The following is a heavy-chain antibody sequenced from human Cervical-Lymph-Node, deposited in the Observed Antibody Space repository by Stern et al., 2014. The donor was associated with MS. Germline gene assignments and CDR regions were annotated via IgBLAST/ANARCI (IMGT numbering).Heavy chain of an antibody. CDR3: ARGSFFRYSGSYFDN. D-gene: IGHD1-26*01. V-gene: IGHV4-61*02. CDR1: GGSISSGSYF. J-gene: IGHJ4*02. CDR2: IYSSGTI. Sequence: VQLVQSGPGLVKPSQTLYLTCAVSGGSISSGSYFWSRIRQPAGKGLEWIGRIYSSGTINYNPSLKSRIILSGETAQKQFFLKLPSVTAADTAVYYCARGSFFRYSGSYFDNWGQGTLVTVSS.